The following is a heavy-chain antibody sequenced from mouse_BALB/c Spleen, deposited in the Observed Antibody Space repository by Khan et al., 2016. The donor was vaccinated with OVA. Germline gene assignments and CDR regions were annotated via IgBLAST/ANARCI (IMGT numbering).Heavy chain of an antibody. CDR2: IWAGGST. V-gene: IGHV2-9*02. CDR1: GFSLTTYG. Sequence: QMQLMESGPGLVAPSQTLSITCTASGFSLTTYGVHWVRQPPGKGLEWLGVIWAGGSTTYYSALMSRLSISKNNSKSQVILKMNSLETDDTARNYVARVEDIWGQGTTLTVSS. J-gene: IGHJ2*01. CDR3: ARVEDI. D-gene: IGHD1-3*01.